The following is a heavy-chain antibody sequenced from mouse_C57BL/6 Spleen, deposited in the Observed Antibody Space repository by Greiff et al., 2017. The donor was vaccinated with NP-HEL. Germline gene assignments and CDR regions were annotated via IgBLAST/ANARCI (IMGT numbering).Heavy chain of an antibody. J-gene: IGHJ1*03. Sequence: EVNLVESGGGLVKPGGSLKLSCAASGFTFSDYGMHWVRQAPEKGLEWVAYISSGSSTIYYADTVKGRFTISRYNAKNTLFLQMTSLRSEDTAMYYCARPDVSSSRYFDVWGTGTTVTVSS. CDR3: ARPDVSSSRYFDV. CDR2: ISSGSSTI. V-gene: IGHV5-17*01. CDR1: GFTFSDYG. D-gene: IGHD1-1*01.